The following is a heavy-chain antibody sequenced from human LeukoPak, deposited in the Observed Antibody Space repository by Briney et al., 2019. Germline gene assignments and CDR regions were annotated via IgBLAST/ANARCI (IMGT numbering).Heavy chain of an antibody. CDR3: ARLWQVTSCARFEY. J-gene: IGHJ4*02. D-gene: IGHD2-21*02. Sequence: PSETLSLTCSVSGDFISNGAYYWGWIRQPPGKGLEWIGSIYYSGSIFYNSSLESRITMSVDTSKKQFYLNLRSVAAADTAVYYWARLWQVTSCARFEYWGQGALVTVSS. CDR1: GDFISNGAYY. CDR2: IYYSGSI. V-gene: IGHV4-39*01.